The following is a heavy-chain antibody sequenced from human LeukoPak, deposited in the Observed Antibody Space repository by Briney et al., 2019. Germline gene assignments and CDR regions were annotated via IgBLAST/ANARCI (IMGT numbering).Heavy chain of an antibody. Sequence: GGSLRLSCAASGFTVSSNYMSWVRQAPGKGLEWVSVIYAGGTTYYADSVKGRFTISRDNSKNTLYLQMNSLRAEDMAVYYCARVRFYYYYMDVWGKGTTVTVSS. CDR2: IYAGGTT. CDR3: ARVRFYYYYMDV. J-gene: IGHJ6*03. V-gene: IGHV3-66*02. CDR1: GFTVSSNY.